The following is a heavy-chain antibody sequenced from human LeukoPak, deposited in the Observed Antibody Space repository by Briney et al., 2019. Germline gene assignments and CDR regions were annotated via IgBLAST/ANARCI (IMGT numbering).Heavy chain of an antibody. CDR1: GGTFSSYT. J-gene: IGHJ3*02. Sequence: ASVKVSCKASGGTFSSYTISWVRQAPGQGLEWMGRIIPILGIANYAQKFQGRVTITADISTSTAYMELSSLRSEDTAVYYCARGYVGGNSRDAFDIWGQGTIVTDSS. D-gene: IGHD4-23*01. CDR3: ARGYVGGNSRDAFDI. CDR2: IIPILGIA. V-gene: IGHV1-69*02.